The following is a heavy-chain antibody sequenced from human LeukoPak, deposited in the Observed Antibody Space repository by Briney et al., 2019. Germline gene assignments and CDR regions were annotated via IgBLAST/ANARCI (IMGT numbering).Heavy chain of an antibody. CDR3: ARDCSGGSCYEKI. Sequence: SETLSLTCTVSGGSISSYYWSWIRQPPGKGLEWIGYIYYSGSTNYNPSLKSRVTISVDTSKNQFSLQLNSVTPEDTAVYYCARDCSGGSCYEKIWGQGTMVTVSS. V-gene: IGHV4-59*12. CDR1: GGSISSYY. CDR2: IYYSGST. D-gene: IGHD2-15*01. J-gene: IGHJ3*02.